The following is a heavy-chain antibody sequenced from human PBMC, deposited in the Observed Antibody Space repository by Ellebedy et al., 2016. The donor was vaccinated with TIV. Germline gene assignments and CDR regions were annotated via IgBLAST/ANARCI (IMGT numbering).Heavy chain of an antibody. D-gene: IGHD5-18*01. CDR2: ISGSGVST. CDR3: AKSVDTAMVYFDY. V-gene: IGHV3-23*01. J-gene: IGHJ4*02. CDR1: GFTVSSNY. Sequence: GGSLRLSCAASGFTVSSNYMSWVRQAPGKGLEWVSSISGSGVSTFYADSVKGRFTISRDNSKNTLYLQMNSLRAEDTAVYYCAKSVDTAMVYFDYWGQGTLDTVSS.